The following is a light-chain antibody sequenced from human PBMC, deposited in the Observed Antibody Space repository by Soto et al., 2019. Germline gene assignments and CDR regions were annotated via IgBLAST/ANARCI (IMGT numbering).Light chain of an antibody. CDR3: GTWDSSLSSYV. J-gene: IGLJ1*01. Sequence: SVLTQPPSVSAAPGQKVTISCSGSSSNIGNNYVSWYQQLPGTAPKVLIYENSKRPSGIPDRISGSKSGTSATLGITGLQTGDEADYYCGTWDSSLSSYVFGTGTKLTVL. V-gene: IGLV1-51*02. CDR2: ENS. CDR1: SSNIGNNY.